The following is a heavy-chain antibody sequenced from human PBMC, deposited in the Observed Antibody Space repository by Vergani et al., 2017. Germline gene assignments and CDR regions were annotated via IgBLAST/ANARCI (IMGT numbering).Heavy chain of an antibody. CDR3: AREMSGSYYPDAFDI. Sequence: QVQLVESGGGVVQPGRSLRLSCAASGFTFSSYAMHWVRQAPGKGLEWVAVISYDGSHKYYADSVKGRFTISRNNSKNTLYLQMNSLRAEDTAVYYCAREMSGSYYPDAFDIWGQGTMVTVSS. CDR2: ISYDGSHK. CDR1: GFTFSSYA. D-gene: IGHD1-26*01. J-gene: IGHJ3*02. V-gene: IGHV3-30*01.